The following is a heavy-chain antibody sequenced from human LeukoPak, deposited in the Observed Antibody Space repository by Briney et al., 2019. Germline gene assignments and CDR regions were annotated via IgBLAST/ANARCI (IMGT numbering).Heavy chain of an antibody. D-gene: IGHD1-14*01. V-gene: IGHV4-39*07. CDR2: IYYSGST. J-gene: IGHJ4*02. CDR1: DGSISSSSYY. Sequence: SETLSLTCTVSDGSISSSSYYWGWIRQPPGKGLEWIGNIYYSGSTYYNPSLKSRVSISVDTSKNQFSLKLSSVTAADTAVYYCATTDGREPFWGQGTLVTVSS. CDR3: ATTDGREPF.